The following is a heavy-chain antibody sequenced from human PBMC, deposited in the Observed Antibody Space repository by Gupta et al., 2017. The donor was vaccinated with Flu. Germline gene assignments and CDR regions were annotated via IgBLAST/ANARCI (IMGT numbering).Heavy chain of an antibody. CDR1: GYTFTSYY. CDR2: INPSGGST. J-gene: IGHJ3*02. D-gene: IGHD2-15*01. CDR3: ARGRNIVVVVAAIHAFDI. V-gene: IGHV1-46*01. Sequence: QVQLVQSGAEVKKPGASVKVSCKASGYTFTSYYMHWVRQAPGQGLEWMGIINPSGGSTSYAQKFQGRVTMTRETSTNTVYMELSSLRSEDTAVYYCARGRNIVVVVAAIHAFDIWGQGTMVTVSS.